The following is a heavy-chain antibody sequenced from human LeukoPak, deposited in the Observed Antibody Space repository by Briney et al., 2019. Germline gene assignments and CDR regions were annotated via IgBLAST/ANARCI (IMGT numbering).Heavy chain of an antibody. J-gene: IGHJ4*02. Sequence: GGSLRLSCAASGFIFSLYCMHWVRQAPGKGPMWVSRICPDGTGVSYADSVKARFTTSRDNAKNTVYLQMNGLREEDTAVYYCVRDFRSADYWGQGTLVTVSS. CDR1: GFIFSLYC. CDR2: ICPDGTGV. V-gene: IGHV3-74*01. CDR3: VRDFRSADY.